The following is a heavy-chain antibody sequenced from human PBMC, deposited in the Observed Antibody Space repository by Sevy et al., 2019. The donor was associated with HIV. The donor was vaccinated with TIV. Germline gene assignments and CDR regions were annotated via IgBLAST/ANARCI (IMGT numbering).Heavy chain of an antibody. CDR1: GFTFKSYW. CDR2: INQDGSEK. CDR3: AREGSAYDTYYYHYAMDV. Sequence: GGSLRLSCAASGFTFKSYWMTWVRQAPGKGLEWVANINQDGSEKYYSDSLKGQFSISRDNSKNSVHLQINTLRAEDTAVYYCAREGSAYDTYYYHYAMDVWGQGTTVTVSS. V-gene: IGHV3-7*01. D-gene: IGHD5-12*01. J-gene: IGHJ6*02.